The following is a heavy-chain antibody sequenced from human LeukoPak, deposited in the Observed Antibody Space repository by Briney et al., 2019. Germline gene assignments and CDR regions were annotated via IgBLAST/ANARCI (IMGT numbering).Heavy chain of an antibody. CDR3: ARYTYGAFDY. D-gene: IGHD5-18*01. V-gene: IGHV4-4*07. CDR2: IYTSEIP. Sequence: SETLSLTCTVSGGSISSYYWSWIRQSAGKGLECIGHIYTSEIPNYNPSLKSRVTMSLDTSKNQFSLKLSSVSAADTAVYYCARYTYGAFDYWGQGTLVTVSS. J-gene: IGHJ4*02. CDR1: GGSISSYY.